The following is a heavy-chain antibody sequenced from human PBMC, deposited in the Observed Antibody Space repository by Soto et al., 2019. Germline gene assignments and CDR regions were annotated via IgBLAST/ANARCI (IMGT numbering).Heavy chain of an antibody. V-gene: IGHV4-59*01. CDR2: IYYSGST. Sequence: SETLSVTCTVSGGSISSYYWSWIRQPPGKGLEWIGYIYYSGSTNYNPSLKSRVTISVDTSKNQFSLKLSSVTAADTAVYYCASSNIAAAGFYYYGMDVWGRGTTVT. D-gene: IGHD6-13*01. CDR3: ASSNIAAAGFYYYGMDV. CDR1: GGSISSYY. J-gene: IGHJ6*02.